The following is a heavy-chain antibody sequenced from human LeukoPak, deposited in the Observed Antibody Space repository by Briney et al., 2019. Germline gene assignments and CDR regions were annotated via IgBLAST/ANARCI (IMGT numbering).Heavy chain of an antibody. Sequence: KSGGSLRLSCAASGFTFSNAWMNWVRQAPGKGLEWVGLIKNKHEHQATDYAAPVRERFIITRDDSSSTLFLQMNSLKTEDTAVYYCVTDANRILGARGTGYWGQGILVTVSS. CDR3: VTDANRILGARGTGY. CDR2: IKNKHEHQAT. D-gene: IGHD1-26*01. J-gene: IGHJ4*02. V-gene: IGHV3-15*07. CDR1: GFTFSNAW.